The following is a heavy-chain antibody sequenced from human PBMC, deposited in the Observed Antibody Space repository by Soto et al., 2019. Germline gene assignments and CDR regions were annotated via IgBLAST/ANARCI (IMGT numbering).Heavy chain of an antibody. CDR1: GFTFSSYA. Sequence: PVGSLRLSCAASGFTFSSYAMRWVRQAPGKGLEWVSAISGSGGSTYYADSVKGRFTISRDNSKNTLYLQMNSLRAEDTAVYYCATLEQQLTLSDNWGQGTQVTVSS. J-gene: IGHJ4*02. CDR3: ATLEQQLTLSDN. V-gene: IGHV3-23*01. CDR2: ISGSGGST. D-gene: IGHD6-13*01.